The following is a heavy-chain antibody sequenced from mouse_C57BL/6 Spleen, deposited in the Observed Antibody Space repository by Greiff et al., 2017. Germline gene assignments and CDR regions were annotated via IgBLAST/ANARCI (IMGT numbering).Heavy chain of an antibody. V-gene: IGHV1-52*01. D-gene: IGHD2-3*01. J-gene: IGHJ1*03. CDR2: IDPSDSET. CDR3: ARVIDGYWYFDV. Sequence: QVQLQQPGAELVRPGSSVKLSCKASGYTFTSYWMHWVKQRPIQGLEWIGNIDPSDSETHYNQKFKDKATLTVDKSSSTAYMQLSSLTSEDSAVYYCARVIDGYWYFDVWGTGTTVTVSS. CDR1: GYTFTSYW.